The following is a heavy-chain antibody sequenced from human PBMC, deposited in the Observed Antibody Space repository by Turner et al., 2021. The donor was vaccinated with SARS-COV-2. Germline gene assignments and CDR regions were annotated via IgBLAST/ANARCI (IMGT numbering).Heavy chain of an antibody. CDR3: ARQRLVVVPAAIINGMDV. Sequence: QLQLQESGPGLVKPLETLSLTCTVSGGSISSSIYYWGWIRQPPGKGLEWIGSICYSGSTYYNPSLKSRVTISVDTSKNQFSLKLSSVTAADTAVYYCARQRLVVVPAAIINGMDVWGQGTTVTVSS. CDR1: GGSISSSIYY. V-gene: IGHV4-39*01. J-gene: IGHJ6*02. CDR2: ICYSGST. D-gene: IGHD2-2*01.